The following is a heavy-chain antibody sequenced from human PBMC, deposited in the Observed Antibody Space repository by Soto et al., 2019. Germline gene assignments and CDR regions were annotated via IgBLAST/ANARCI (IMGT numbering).Heavy chain of an antibody. CDR2: ISAYNGNT. J-gene: IGHJ6*02. CDR3: DRDTYYCGTDV. V-gene: IGHV1-18*01. Sequence: QVQLVQSGAEVKKPGASVKVSCKASGYTFTSYGISWVRQAPGQGLEWMGWISAYNGNTNYAQKLQGRVTMPTVTATSTAYMELSTVRSDDTAVYYGDRDTYYCGTDVWGQGTTDAFSS. CDR1: GYTFTSYG.